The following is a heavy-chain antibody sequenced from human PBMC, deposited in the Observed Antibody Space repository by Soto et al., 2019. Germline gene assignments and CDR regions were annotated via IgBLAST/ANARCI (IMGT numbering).Heavy chain of an antibody. CDR1: GGSISSYY. CDR2: IYYSGST. V-gene: IGHV4-59*12. CDR3: ARGIGEKHLPVVIAFDI. D-gene: IGHD3-10*01. Sequence: SETLSLTCTVSGGSISSYYWSWIRQPPGKGLEWIGYIYYSGSTNYNPSLKSRVTISVDTSKNQFSLKLSSVTAADTAVYYCARGIGEKHLPVVIAFDIWGQGTMVTVS. J-gene: IGHJ3*02.